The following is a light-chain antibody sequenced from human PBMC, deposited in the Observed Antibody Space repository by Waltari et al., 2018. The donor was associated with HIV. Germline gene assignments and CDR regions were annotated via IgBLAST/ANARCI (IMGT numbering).Light chain of an antibody. CDR2: KNT. CDR1: SNNVGNQG. V-gene: IGLV10-54*04. J-gene: IGLJ2*01. Sequence: QAGLTQPPSVSKGLRQTATLTCTGDSNNVGNQGATWLQQHQGHPPKLLFYKNTNRPAGISERFSASKSGNTASLTITGLQPEDEADYFCSAWDRSLSAVIFGGGTTLIVL. CDR3: SAWDRSLSAVI.